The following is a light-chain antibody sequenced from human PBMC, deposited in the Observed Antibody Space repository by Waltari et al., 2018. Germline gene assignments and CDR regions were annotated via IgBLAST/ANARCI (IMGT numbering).Light chain of an antibody. J-gene: IGLJ2*01. CDR2: DVI. V-gene: IGLV2-14*03. Sequence: QSALAQPASVSGSPGQPVTISCTGTHTDIGAYSYVSWYQQHPGKVPKLLIFDVIDRPSVISHRFTRSKSGNTASLTISGLQTEDEATYYCCSPTTTSTLVFGGGTKLTVV. CDR3: CSPTTTSTLV. CDR1: HTDIGAYSY.